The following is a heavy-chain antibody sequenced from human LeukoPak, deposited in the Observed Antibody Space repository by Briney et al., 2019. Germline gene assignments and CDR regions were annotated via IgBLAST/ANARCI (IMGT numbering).Heavy chain of an antibody. Sequence: GASVKVSCKTSGYTFTGYYMHWVRQAPGQGLEWMGWINPNSGGTNYAQKFQGRVIMTTDTSTSTAYMELRSLRADDTAVYYCARGGHYDFWSGPPDYWGQGTLVTVSS. CDR3: ARGGHYDFWSGPPDY. D-gene: IGHD3-3*01. CDR2: INPNSGGT. V-gene: IGHV1-2*02. J-gene: IGHJ4*02. CDR1: GYTFTGYY.